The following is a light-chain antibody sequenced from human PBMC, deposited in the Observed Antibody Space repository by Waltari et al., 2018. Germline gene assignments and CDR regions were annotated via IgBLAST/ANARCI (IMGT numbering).Light chain of an antibody. CDR3: QQYDYWPWT. V-gene: IGKV3D-15*01. Sequence: DIVMTQSPAPLSVSPGEGATLSCRASQSLIRRTLAWDQQKPGQAPRLLIYETSTRATGSPARFSGSGSGTEFTLTISSLQSEDFATYYCQQYDYWPWTFGQGTRVETK. CDR2: ETS. CDR1: QSLIRRT. J-gene: IGKJ1*01.